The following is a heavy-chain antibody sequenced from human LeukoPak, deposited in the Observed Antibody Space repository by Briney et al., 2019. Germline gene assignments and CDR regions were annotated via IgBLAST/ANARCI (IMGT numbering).Heavy chain of an antibody. J-gene: IGHJ5*02. CDR1: GCTFSSYA. CDR3: AIPSYCSGGSCYPPDWFDP. D-gene: IGHD2-15*01. CDR2: IIPIFGTA. Sequence: VQVPRKASGCTFSSYAISWVRPAPGQGLEWMGGIIPIFGTANYAQKFQGRVTITADESTSTAYMELSSLRSEDTAVYYCAIPSYCSGGSCYPPDWFDPWGQGTLVTVSS. V-gene: IGHV1-69*01.